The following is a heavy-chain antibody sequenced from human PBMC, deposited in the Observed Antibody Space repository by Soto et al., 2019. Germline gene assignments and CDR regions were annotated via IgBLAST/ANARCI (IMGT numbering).Heavy chain of an antibody. V-gene: IGHV3-53*01. CDR2: VYRGGAS. D-gene: IGHD3-10*01. CDR3: ASVGLRGRFGELSDFDP. J-gene: IGHJ5*02. CDR1: GMIVSIHY. Sequence: EVQLVESGGGLIQPGGSLRLSCAASGMIVSIHYMSWVRPAPGKGLEWVANVYRGGASYFKDSVKGRFTICRDNSNNTLSLQMNSLSVEDSAVYYCASVGLRGRFGELSDFDPWGQGTLVTASS.